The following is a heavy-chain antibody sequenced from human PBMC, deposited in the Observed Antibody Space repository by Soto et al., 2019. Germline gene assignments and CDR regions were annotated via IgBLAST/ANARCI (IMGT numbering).Heavy chain of an antibody. D-gene: IGHD3-22*01. J-gene: IGHJ4*02. CDR2: IWYDGSNK. Sequence: QVQLVESGGGVVQPGRSLRLSCAASGFTFSSYGMHWVRQAPGKGLEWVAVIWYDGSNKYYADSVKGRFTISRDNSKNTLYLQMNSLRAEDTAVYYCARDYYDSSGYLFDYWGRGTLVTVSS. CDR1: GFTFSSYG. V-gene: IGHV3-33*01. CDR3: ARDYYDSSGYLFDY.